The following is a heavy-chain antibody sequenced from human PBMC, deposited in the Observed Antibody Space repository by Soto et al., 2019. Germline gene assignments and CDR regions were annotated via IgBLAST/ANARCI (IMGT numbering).Heavy chain of an antibody. CDR1: GGSISSYY. CDR3: ARESRSWYYYGMDV. D-gene: IGHD6-13*01. CDR2: IYYSGST. Sequence: TSETLSLTCTVSGGSISSYYWSWIRQPPGKGLEWIGYIYYSGSTNYNPSLKSRVTISVDTSKSQFSLKLSSVTAADTAVYYCARESRSWYYYGMDVWGQGTTVTVSS. V-gene: IGHV4-59*01. J-gene: IGHJ6*02.